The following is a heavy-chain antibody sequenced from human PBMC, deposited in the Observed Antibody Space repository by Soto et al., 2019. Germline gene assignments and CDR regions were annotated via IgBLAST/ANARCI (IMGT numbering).Heavy chain of an antibody. CDR2: ISAYNGNT. Sequence: ASVKVSCKASGYTFTSYGISWVRQAPGQGLEWMGWISAYNGNTNYAQKLQGRVTMTTDTSTSTAYMELRSLRSDDTAVYYCARGEEQDIAVAGTSLPGAYYYYGMDVWGQGTTVTVSS. CDR3: ARGEEQDIAVAGTSLPGAYYYYGMDV. J-gene: IGHJ6*02. D-gene: IGHD6-19*01. V-gene: IGHV1-18*01. CDR1: GYTFTSYG.